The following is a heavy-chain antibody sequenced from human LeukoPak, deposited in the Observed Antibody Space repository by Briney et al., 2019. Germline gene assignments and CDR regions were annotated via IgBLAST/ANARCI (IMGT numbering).Heavy chain of an antibody. CDR2: IHYSGKV. D-gene: IGHD3-3*01. CDR3: ARGEGHYDFWSGYSLAEYFQH. V-gene: IGHV4-39*07. CDR1: GGSLRSSGHW. Sequence: PSETLSRTCAGSGGSLRSSGHWWVWIRQPPGKGLVWIGSIHYSGKVYYNPSLKSRVTISVDTSKNQFSLKLSSVTAADTAVYYCARGEGHYDFWSGYSLAEYFQHWGQGTLVTVSS. J-gene: IGHJ1*01.